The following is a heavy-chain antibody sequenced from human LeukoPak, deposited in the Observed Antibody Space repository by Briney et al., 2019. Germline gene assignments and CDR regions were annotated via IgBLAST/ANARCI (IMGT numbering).Heavy chain of an antibody. D-gene: IGHD3-22*01. CDR1: GFTFSSYS. CDR3: AKASSGYSFVSDY. J-gene: IGHJ4*02. Sequence: GGSLRLSCAASGFTFSSYSMNWVRQAPGKGLEWVSYISSSSSTIYYADSVKGRFTISRDNAKNSLYLQMNSLRAEDTAVYYCAKASSGYSFVSDYWGQGTLVTVSS. V-gene: IGHV3-48*01. CDR2: ISSSSSTI.